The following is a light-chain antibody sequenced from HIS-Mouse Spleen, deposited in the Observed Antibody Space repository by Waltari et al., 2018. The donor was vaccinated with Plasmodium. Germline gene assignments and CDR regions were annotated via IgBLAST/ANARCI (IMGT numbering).Light chain of an antibody. V-gene: IGLV2-11*01. Sequence: QSALTQPRSVSGSPGQSVTISCTGTSSDVAGYNYVSWYQPHPGKAPKLMIYDGSKRPAGVPDRCSGSKTGNTASLTISGLQAEDEADYYCCSYAGSYTLVFGGGTKLTVL. CDR1: SSDVAGYNY. CDR3: CSYAGSYTLV. CDR2: DGS. J-gene: IGLJ2*01.